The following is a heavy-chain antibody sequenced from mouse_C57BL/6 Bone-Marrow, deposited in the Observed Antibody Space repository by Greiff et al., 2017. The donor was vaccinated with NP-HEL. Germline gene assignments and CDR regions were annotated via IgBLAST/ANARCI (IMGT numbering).Heavy chain of an antibody. D-gene: IGHD2-4*01. CDR3: AREGDYDERGWGY. CDR2: IHPNSGST. Sequence: QVQLQQPGAELVKPGASVKLSCKASGYTFTSYWMHWVKQRPGQGLEWIGMIHPNSGSTNYNEKFKSKATVTVDKSSSTAYMKLSSLTSEDSAVYYCAREGDYDERGWGYWGQGTTLTVSS. J-gene: IGHJ2*01. CDR1: GYTFTSYW. V-gene: IGHV1-64*01.